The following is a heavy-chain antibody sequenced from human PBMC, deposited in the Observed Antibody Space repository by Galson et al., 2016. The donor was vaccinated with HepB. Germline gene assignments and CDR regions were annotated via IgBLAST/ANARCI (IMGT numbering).Heavy chain of an antibody. J-gene: IGHJ5*02. D-gene: IGHD6-6*01. CDR2: LYWDDSN. V-gene: IGHV2-5*02. Sequence: PALVKPTQTLTLTCTFSGFSLTTSGVGVGWIRQPPGKALEWLALLYWDDSNHFSPSLKSRLTITKDTSKNQVVLTMTNVDPVDTATYFCAHVSLGRNWFDPWGPGAPVTVSS. CDR1: GFSLTTSGVG. CDR3: AHVSLGRNWFDP.